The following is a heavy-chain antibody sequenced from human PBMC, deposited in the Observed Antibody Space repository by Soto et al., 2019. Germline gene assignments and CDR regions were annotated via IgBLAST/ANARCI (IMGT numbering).Heavy chain of an antibody. CDR2: ISSSSSTI. V-gene: IGHV3-48*02. D-gene: IGHD3-22*01. Sequence: GSLRLSCAASGFTFSSYAMSWVRQAPGKGLEWVSYISSSSSTIYYADSVKGRFTISRDNAKNSLYLQMNSLRDEDTAVYYCARAPRITMIVVVSRPDAFDIWGQGTMVTVSS. CDR3: ARAPRITMIVVVSRPDAFDI. CDR1: GFTFSSYA. J-gene: IGHJ3*02.